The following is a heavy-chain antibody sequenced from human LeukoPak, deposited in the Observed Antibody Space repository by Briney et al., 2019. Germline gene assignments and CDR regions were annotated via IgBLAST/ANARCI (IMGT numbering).Heavy chain of an antibody. J-gene: IGHJ4*02. CDR2: ISGSGGST. CDR1: GFTFSSYA. Sequence: GGSLRLSCAASGFTFSSYAMSWVRQAPGKGLEWVSAISGSGGSTYYADSVKGRFTISRDNSKNTLYLQMNSLRAEDTAVYYCKNHYDILTGYFDYWGQGTLVTVSS. V-gene: IGHV3-23*01. D-gene: IGHD3-9*01. CDR3: KNHYDILTGYFDY.